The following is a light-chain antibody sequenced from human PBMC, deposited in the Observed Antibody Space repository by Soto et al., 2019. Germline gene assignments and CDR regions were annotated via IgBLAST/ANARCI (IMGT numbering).Light chain of an antibody. V-gene: IGKV1-9*01. Sequence: DIQLTQSPSFLSASVGYRVTITCRASQGISSYLAWYQQKPGKAPKLLIYAASTLQSGVPSRFSGSGSGTEFTLTISSLQPEDFATYYCQQLNSMYTFGQGTKLEIK. CDR2: AAS. CDR3: QQLNSMYT. J-gene: IGKJ2*01. CDR1: QGISSY.